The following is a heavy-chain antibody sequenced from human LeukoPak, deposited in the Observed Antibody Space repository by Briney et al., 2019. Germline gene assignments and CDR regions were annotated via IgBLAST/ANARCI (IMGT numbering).Heavy chain of an antibody. CDR2: SSDSGDET. V-gene: IGHV3-23*01. D-gene: IGHD6-13*01. CDR3: AKCWRVVSGNWYLSFDS. J-gene: IGHJ4*02. CDR1: GFTFSSYA. Sequence: GGSLRLSCAASGFTFSSYAMSWVRQAPGKGLEWVSSSSDSGDETYYADSVRGRFTISRDNSRNTLYLQMKSLGGDDTALYYCAKCWRVVSGNWYLSFDSWGQGTLVTVSS.